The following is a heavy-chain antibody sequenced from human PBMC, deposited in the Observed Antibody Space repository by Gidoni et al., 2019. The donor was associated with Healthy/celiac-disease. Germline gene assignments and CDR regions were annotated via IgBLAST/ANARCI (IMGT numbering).Heavy chain of an antibody. CDR1: GYTLTELS. V-gene: IGHV1-24*01. CDR2: FEPEDGET. Sequence: QVQLVQSGAEVKKPGASVKVSCKVSGYTLTELSMHWVRQAPGKGLEWMGGFEPEDGETIYAQKFQGRVTMTEDTSTDTAYMELSSLRSEDTAVYYCATHPAGFGVVIIRHYYYGMDVWGQGTTVTVSS. CDR3: ATHPAGFGVVIIRHYYYGMDV. D-gene: IGHD3-3*01. J-gene: IGHJ6*02.